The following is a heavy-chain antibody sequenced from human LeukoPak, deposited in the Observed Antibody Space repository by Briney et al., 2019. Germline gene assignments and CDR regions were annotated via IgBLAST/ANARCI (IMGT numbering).Heavy chain of an antibody. CDR1: GGSISSYY. J-gene: IGHJ6*03. CDR2: IYYSGST. CDR3: ARGLRGEYYYYYYMDV. V-gene: IGHV4-59*01. Sequence: SETLSLTCTVSGGSISSYYWSWIRQPPGKGLEWIGYIYYSGSTNYNPSLKSRVTISVDTSKNQFSLKLSSVTAADTAVYYCARGLRGEYYYYYYMDVWGKGTTVTISS. D-gene: IGHD4-17*01.